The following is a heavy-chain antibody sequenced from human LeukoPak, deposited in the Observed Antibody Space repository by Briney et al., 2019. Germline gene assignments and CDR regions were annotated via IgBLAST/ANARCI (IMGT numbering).Heavy chain of an antibody. CDR1: GFTFSIYG. J-gene: IGHJ4*02. CDR3: ASSINYDFWSGYSY. D-gene: IGHD3-3*01. Sequence: TGGSLRLSCAACGFTFSIYGMHWVRQAPGKGLEWVAVISYDGSNKYYADSVKGRFTISRDNSKNTLYLQMNSLRAEDTAVYYCASSINYDFWSGYSYWGQGTLVTVSS. V-gene: IGHV3-30*03. CDR2: ISYDGSNK.